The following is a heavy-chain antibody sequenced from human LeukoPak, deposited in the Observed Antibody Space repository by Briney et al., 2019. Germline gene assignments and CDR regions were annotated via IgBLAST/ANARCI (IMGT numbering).Heavy chain of an antibody. V-gene: IGHV3-21*01. Sequence: PGGSLRLSCAASGFTFSSYSMNWVRQAPGKGPEWVSSISTSSSYIYYADSVKGRFTISRDNAKNSLYLQMSSLRAEDTAVYYCARERKWELLSYHDAFDIWGQGTMVTVSS. J-gene: IGHJ3*02. D-gene: IGHD1-26*01. CDR1: GFTFSSYS. CDR2: ISTSSSYI. CDR3: ARERKWELLSYHDAFDI.